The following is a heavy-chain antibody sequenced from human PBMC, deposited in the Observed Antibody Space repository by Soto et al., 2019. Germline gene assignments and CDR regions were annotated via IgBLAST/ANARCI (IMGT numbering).Heavy chain of an antibody. D-gene: IGHD6-19*01. CDR3: VQTTGWPGFDF. CDR1: GFTVSSKY. J-gene: IGHJ4*02. V-gene: IGHV3-53*01. CDR2: IYGGGTT. Sequence: EVQLVESGGGLIQPGGSLRLSCAASGFTVSSKYMTWVRQAPGKGLEWVSVIYGGGTTYYADSVNGRFTISRDNSKNTLYLQMNSLRAEDTALYYCVQTTGWPGFDFWGQGTLVTVSS.